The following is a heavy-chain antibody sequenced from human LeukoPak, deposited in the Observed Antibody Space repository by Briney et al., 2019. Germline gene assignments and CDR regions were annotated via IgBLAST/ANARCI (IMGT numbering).Heavy chain of an antibody. CDR3: ARQQQQLWYD. D-gene: IGHD5-18*01. Sequence: PGGSLRLSCAASGFTFSSYAMSWVRQAPGKGLEWVSAISGSGGSTYYADSVKGRFTISRDNAKNSLYLQMNSLRAEDTAVYFCARQQQQLWYDWGQGTLVTVSS. J-gene: IGHJ4*02. CDR1: GFTFSSYA. CDR2: ISGSGGST. V-gene: IGHV3-23*01.